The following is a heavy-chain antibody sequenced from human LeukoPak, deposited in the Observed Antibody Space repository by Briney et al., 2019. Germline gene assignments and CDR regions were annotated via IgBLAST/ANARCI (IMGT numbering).Heavy chain of an antibody. D-gene: IGHD6-13*01. V-gene: IGHV5-51*01. J-gene: IGHJ5*02. CDR1: GYSFNNYW. CDR2: IYPGDSET. CDR3: ARQVDYTSSWYKYIWFDP. Sequence: GESLKISCKGSGYSFNNYWFGWVRQMPGKGLEWVGIIYPGDSETTYSPSFQGQVTISADKSISTAYLQWYSLKASDTAMYYCARQVDYTSSWYKYIWFDPWGQGTLVTVSS.